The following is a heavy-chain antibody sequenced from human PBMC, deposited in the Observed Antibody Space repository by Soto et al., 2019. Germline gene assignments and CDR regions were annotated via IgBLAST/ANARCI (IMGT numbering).Heavy chain of an antibody. D-gene: IGHD2-2*01. J-gene: IGHJ5*02. CDR1: GYTFTSYY. CDR3: AREDPPVVPAAPWFDP. Sequence: QVQLVQSGAEVKKPGASVKVSCKASGYTFTSYYMHWVRQAPGQGLEWMGIINPSGGSTSYAQKFQGRVTMTRDTSTSTVYMELSSLRSEDTAVYYCAREDPPVVPAAPWFDPWGQGTLVTVSS. V-gene: IGHV1-46*03. CDR2: INPSGGST.